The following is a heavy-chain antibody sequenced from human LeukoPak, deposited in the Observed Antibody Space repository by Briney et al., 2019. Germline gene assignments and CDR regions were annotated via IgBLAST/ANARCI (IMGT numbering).Heavy chain of an antibody. CDR1: GFTFSSYG. V-gene: IGHV3-30*03. J-gene: IGHJ5*02. D-gene: IGHD6-13*01. CDR3: AGAAAANFWFDP. CDR2: ISYDGSNK. Sequence: GGSLRLSCAASGFTFSSYGMHWVRQAPGKGLEWVAVISYDGSNKYYADSVKGRFTISRDNSKNTLYLQMNSLRAEGTAVYYCAGAAAANFWFDPWGQGTLVTVSS.